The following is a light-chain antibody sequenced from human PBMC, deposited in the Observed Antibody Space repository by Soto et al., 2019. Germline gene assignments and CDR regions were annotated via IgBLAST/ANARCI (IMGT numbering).Light chain of an antibody. Sequence: QSVLTQPPSVSGAPGQRVTISCTGSTSNIGAGYDVHWYQELPGTAPKLLIYDNVNRPSGVPDRISGSKSGTSASLAITGLRAEDEADYYCQSYDGLNGHVVFGGGTKLTVL. CDR2: DNV. J-gene: IGLJ2*01. CDR1: TSNIGAGYD. CDR3: QSYDGLNGHVV. V-gene: IGLV1-40*01.